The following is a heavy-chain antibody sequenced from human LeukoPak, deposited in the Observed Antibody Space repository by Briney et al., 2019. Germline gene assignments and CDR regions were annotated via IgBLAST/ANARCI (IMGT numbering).Heavy chain of an antibody. J-gene: IGHJ4*02. CDR3: ARDSPKYDYVWGSYSDY. V-gene: IGHV3-7*01. CDR1: GFTFSSYW. CDR2: IKQDGSEK. Sequence: PGGSLRLSCAASGFTFSSYWVSWVRQAPGKGLEWVANIKQDGSEKYYVDSVKGRFTISRDNAKNSLYLQMNSLRAEDTAVYYCARDSPKYDYVWGSYSDYWGQGTLVTVSS. D-gene: IGHD3-16*01.